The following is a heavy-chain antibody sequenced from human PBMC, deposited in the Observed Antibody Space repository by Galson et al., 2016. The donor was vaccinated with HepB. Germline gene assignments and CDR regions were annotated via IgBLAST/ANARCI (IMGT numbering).Heavy chain of an antibody. Sequence: SVKVSCKASGYTFTSSYMHWVRQAPGQGLEWMGIINPSGGRTRYAQEFKGRVTMTRDTSTSTVDMELSSLRSDDTAVYYCARGQTNGNCYDILTGYYKEQDRRIDHWGQGTLVTVSS. D-gene: IGHD3-9*01. CDR3: ARGQTNGNCYDILTGYYKEQDRRIDH. J-gene: IGHJ4*02. CDR2: INPSGGRT. CDR1: GYTFTSSY. V-gene: IGHV1-46*01.